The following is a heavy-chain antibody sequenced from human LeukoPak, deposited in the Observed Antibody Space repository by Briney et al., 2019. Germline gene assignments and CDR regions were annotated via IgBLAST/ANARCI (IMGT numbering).Heavy chain of an antibody. D-gene: IGHD3-10*01. J-gene: IGHJ3*02. Sequence: GGSQRLSCAASGFTFSSYSMNWVRQAPGKGLEWVSSISSSSSYIYYADSVKGRFTISRDNAKNSLYLQMNSLRAEDTAVYYCARRDGSGSPRAFDIWGQGTMVTVSS. CDR2: ISSSSSYI. CDR1: GFTFSSYS. CDR3: ARRDGSGSPRAFDI. V-gene: IGHV3-21*01.